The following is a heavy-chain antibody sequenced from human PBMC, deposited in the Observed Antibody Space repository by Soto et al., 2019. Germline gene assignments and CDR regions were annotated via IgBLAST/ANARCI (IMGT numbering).Heavy chain of an antibody. CDR2: ISGSGRNT. CDR3: AKNGLSDSPSAIDS. CDR1: GFTFSSNG. D-gene: IGHD2-8*01. J-gene: IGHJ4*02. Sequence: GGSLRLSCATSGFTFSSNGMSWVRQAPGKGLDWVSGISGSGRNTYYADSVKGRFTISRDNSKNTLFPQMNSLRVEDTAVYYCAKNGLSDSPSAIDSWGQGTLVTVSS. V-gene: IGHV3-23*01.